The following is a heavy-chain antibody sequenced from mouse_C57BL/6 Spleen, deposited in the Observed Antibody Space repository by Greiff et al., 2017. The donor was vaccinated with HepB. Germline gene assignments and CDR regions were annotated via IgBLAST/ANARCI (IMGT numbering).Heavy chain of an antibody. CDR2: IYPGGGYT. CDR1: GYTFTNYW. Sequence: QVQLQQSGAELVRPGTSVKMSCKASGYTFTNYWIGWAKQRPGHGLEWIGDIYPGGGYTNYNEKFKGKATLTADKSSSTAYMQFSSLTSEDSAIYYCARSGYYYGSGAWYFDVWGTGTTVTVSS. CDR3: ARSGYYYGSGAWYFDV. V-gene: IGHV1-63*01. J-gene: IGHJ1*03. D-gene: IGHD1-1*01.